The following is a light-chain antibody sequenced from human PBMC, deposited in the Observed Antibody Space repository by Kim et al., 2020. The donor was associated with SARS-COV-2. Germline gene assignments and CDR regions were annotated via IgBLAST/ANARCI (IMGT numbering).Light chain of an antibody. J-gene: IGLJ7*01. V-gene: IGLV3-19*01. CDR1: SLRSYY. Sequence: SSELTQDPAVSVALGQTVRITCQGDSLRSYYASWYQQKPGQAPVLVIYGKNNRPSGIPDRFSGSSSGNTASLTITGAQAEDEADYYCNSRDSSGNHLAVFGGGTQLPS. CDR2: GKN. CDR3: NSRDSSGNHLAV.